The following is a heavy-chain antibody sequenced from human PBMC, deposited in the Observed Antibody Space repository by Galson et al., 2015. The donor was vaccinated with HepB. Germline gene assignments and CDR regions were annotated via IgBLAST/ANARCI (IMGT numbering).Heavy chain of an antibody. CDR1: GFTFRTYG. Sequence: SLRLSCAASGFTFRTYGMHWVRQAPGKGLEWVAVIWYDGSNKYYVDSVKGRFTISRDNSKNTLYLQMDSLRAEDTAVYYCARDQGVRYFDSSLYGDAFDIWGQGTMVTVSS. CDR3: ARDQGVRYFDSSLYGDAFDI. CDR2: IWYDGSNK. J-gene: IGHJ3*02. D-gene: IGHD3-9*01. V-gene: IGHV3-33*01.